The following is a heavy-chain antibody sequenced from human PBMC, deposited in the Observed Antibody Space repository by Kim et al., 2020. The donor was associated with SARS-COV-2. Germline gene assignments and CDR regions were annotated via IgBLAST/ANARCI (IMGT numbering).Heavy chain of an antibody. CDR2: IIPIFGTA. CDR1: GGTFSSYA. J-gene: IGHJ4*02. Sequence: SVKVSCKASGGTFSSYAISWVRQAPGQGLEWMGGIIPIFGTAHYAQKFQGRVTITADESTSTAYMELSSLRSEDTAVYYFARSVYYYGSGSYVLVGYWGQGTLVTVSP. V-gene: IGHV1-69*13. D-gene: IGHD3-10*01. CDR3: ARSVYYYGSGSYVLVGY.